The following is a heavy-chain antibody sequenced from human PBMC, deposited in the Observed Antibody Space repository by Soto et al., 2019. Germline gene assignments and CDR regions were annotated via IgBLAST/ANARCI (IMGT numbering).Heavy chain of an antibody. CDR2: SIPIFGTA. CDR1: GGTFSSYA. D-gene: IGHD3-10*01. J-gene: IGHJ6*02. Sequence: QVQLVQSGAEVKKPGSSVKVSCKASGGTFSSYAISWVRQAPGQRLEWMGGSIPIFGTANYAQKFPGRVTITADESTSTAYMERSSLRSEDTAVYYCARDRWFGELSPYYYGMDVWGQGTTVTVSS. CDR3: ARDRWFGELSPYYYGMDV. V-gene: IGHV1-69*01.